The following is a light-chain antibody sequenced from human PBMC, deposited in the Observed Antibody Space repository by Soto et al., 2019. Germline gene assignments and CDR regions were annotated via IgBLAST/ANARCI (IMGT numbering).Light chain of an antibody. V-gene: IGKV1-39*01. CDR2: AAS. CDR3: QQSYSTPWT. J-gene: IGKJ1*01. CDR1: QTISSW. Sequence: DIQMPQSPSTLSGSVGDRVAITCRASQTISSWLAWYQQKPGKAPKLLIYAASSLQSGVPSRFSGSGSGTDFTLTISSLQPEDFATYYCQQSYSTPWTFGQGTKVGIK.